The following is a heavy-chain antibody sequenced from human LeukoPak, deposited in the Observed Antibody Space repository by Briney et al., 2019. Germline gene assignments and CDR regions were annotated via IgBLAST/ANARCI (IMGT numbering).Heavy chain of an antibody. V-gene: IGHV3-30*18. J-gene: IGHJ4*02. CDR2: ISYDGSNK. Sequence: PGRSLRLSCAASGFTFSSYGMHRVRQAPGKGLEWVAVISYDGSNKYYADSVKGRFTISRDNSKNTLYLQMNSLRAEDTAVYYCAKGVVVAPDVTPFDYWGQGTLVTVSS. D-gene: IGHD2-2*01. CDR1: GFTFSSYG. CDR3: AKGVVVAPDVTPFDY.